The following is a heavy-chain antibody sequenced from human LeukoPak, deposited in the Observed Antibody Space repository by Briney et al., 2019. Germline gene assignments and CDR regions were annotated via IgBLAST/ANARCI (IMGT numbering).Heavy chain of an antibody. CDR2: ISDTGGST. CDR1: AFTFGTFG. J-gene: IGHJ4*02. CDR3: AKGRIQSYMAPEY. V-gene: IGHV3-23*01. D-gene: IGHD4-11*01. Sequence: GGSLRLSCAPSAFTFGTFGMSWVRPPPGKGREWVSAISDTGGSTFYADSVKGRFTISRDNSKNTLYLQMNSLTAEDTAIYYCAKGRIQSYMAPEYWGQGTLVTVSS.